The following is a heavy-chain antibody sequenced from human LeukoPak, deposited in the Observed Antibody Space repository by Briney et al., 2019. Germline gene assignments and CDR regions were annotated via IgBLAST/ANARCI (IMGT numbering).Heavy chain of an antibody. CDR2: INHSGST. V-gene: IGHV4-34*01. D-gene: IGHD5-18*01. CDR1: GGSFSGYY. J-gene: IGHJ6*04. Sequence: SETLSLTCAVYGGSFSGYYWSWIRQPPGKGLEWVGEINHSGSTNYNPSPKSRVTISVDTSKNQFSLKLSSVTAADTAVYYCARGAVQLWLRALGDYYYGMDVWGKGTTVTVSS. CDR3: ARGAVQLWLRALGDYYYGMDV.